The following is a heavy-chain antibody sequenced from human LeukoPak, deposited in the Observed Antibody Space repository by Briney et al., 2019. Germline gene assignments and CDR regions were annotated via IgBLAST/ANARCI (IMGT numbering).Heavy chain of an antibody. CDR2: INPSGGST. CDR3: ARAHYYDSSDYGGIEH. CDR1: GYTFTSYF. Sequence: ASVMVSCKASGYTFTSYFMHWERQAPGQGLEWMGIINPSGGSTNYAQKFQGRVTMTRDTSTSTVYMELSSLRSEDTAVYYCARAHYYDSSDYGGIEHWGQGTLVTVSS. J-gene: IGHJ1*01. V-gene: IGHV1-46*01. D-gene: IGHD3-22*01.